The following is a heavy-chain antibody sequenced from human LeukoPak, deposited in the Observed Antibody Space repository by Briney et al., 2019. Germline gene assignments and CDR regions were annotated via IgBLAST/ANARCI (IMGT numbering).Heavy chain of an antibody. V-gene: IGHV4-61*05. CDR1: GGSISSSSYY. D-gene: IGHD2-15*01. Sequence: SETLSLTCTASGGSISSSSYYWGWIRQPPGKGLEWIGYIYYSGSTNYNPSLKSRVTISVDTSKNQFSLKLSSVTAADTAVYYCARIGYCSGGSCSEHFGRGAFDIWGQGTMVTVSS. J-gene: IGHJ3*02. CDR3: ARIGYCSGGSCSEHFGRGAFDI. CDR2: IYYSGST.